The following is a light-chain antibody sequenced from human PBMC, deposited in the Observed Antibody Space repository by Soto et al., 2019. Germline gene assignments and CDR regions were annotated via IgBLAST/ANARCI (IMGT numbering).Light chain of an antibody. V-gene: IGKV3-20*01. CDR2: GAS. CDR3: QQYSSSPVT. CDR1: QSVYSNY. J-gene: IGKJ2*01. Sequence: EIVLTQSPGTLSLSPGERATLSCRASQSVYSNYLAWYQRKPGQPPRLLISGASRRATGIPDRFSGSGSGRDFTLSIARLEPEDFAVYSCQQYSSSPVTFGQGTKLEIK.